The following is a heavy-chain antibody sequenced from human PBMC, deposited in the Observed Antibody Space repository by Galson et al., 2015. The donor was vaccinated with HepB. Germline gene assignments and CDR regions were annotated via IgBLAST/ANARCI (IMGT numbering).Heavy chain of an antibody. V-gene: IGHV3-23*01. Sequence: SLRLSCAASGFTFSSYAMSWVRQAPGKGLEWVSAISGSGGSTYYADSVKGRFTISRDNSKNTLYLQMNSLRAEDTAVYYCAKVRHYDFWSGYSYYYGMDVWGQGTTVTVSS. D-gene: IGHD3-3*01. CDR3: AKVRHYDFWSGYSYYYGMDV. J-gene: IGHJ6*02. CDR2: ISGSGGST. CDR1: GFTFSSYA.